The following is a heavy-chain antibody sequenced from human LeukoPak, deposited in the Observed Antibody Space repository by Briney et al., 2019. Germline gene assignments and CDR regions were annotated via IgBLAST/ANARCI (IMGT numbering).Heavy chain of an antibody. J-gene: IGHJ5*02. CDR2: ISYDGSNK. V-gene: IGHV3-30*18. CDR3: AKYLRFLEWSPNWFDP. Sequence: GGSLRLSCAASGFTFSSFGMHWVRQAPGKGLEWVAVISYDGSNKYYADSMKGRFTISRDNSKNTLYLQMNSLRAEDTAVYYCAKYLRFLEWSPNWFDPWGQGTLVTVSS. D-gene: IGHD3-3*01. CDR1: GFTFSSFG.